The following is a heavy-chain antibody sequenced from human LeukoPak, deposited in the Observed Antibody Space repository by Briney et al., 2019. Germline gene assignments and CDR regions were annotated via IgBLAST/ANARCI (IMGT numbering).Heavy chain of an antibody. J-gene: IGHJ4*02. CDR3: AKLNNAGYCTDGVCDY. Sequence: GGSLRLSCAASGFTFSRYGMHWVRQAPGKGLEWVAVISYDGSNKYYADSVKGRFTISRDNSKNTLYLQMNSLGSEDTAVYYCAKLNNAGYCTDGVCDYWGQGTLVTVSS. V-gene: IGHV3-30*18. D-gene: IGHD2-8*01. CDR1: GFTFSRYG. CDR2: ISYDGSNK.